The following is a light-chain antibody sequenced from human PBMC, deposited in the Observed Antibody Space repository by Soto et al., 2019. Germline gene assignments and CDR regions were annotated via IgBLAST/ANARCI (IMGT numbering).Light chain of an antibody. CDR1: QTISSW. CDR3: QHYNSYSEA. V-gene: IGKV1-5*03. Sequence: DIQMTHSPSTLSGSVGDRVTIPCRASQTISSWLAWYQQKPGKAPKLLIYKASTLKSGVPSRFSGSGSGTEFTLTISSLQPDDFATYYCQHYNSYSEAFGQGTKVDIK. J-gene: IGKJ1*01. CDR2: KAS.